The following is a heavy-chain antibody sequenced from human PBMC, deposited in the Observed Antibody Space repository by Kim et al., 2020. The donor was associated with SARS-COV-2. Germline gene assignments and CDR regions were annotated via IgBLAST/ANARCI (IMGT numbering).Heavy chain of an antibody. V-gene: IGHV5-51*01. J-gene: IGHJ4*02. Sequence: GESLQISCKGSGYSFTSYWIGWVRQMPGKGLEWMGIIYPGDSDTRYSPSFQGQVTISADKSISTAYLQWSSLKASDTAMYYCARQTLYCSSTSCLFDYWGQGTLVTVSS. D-gene: IGHD2-2*01. CDR1: GYSFTSYW. CDR2: IYPGDSDT. CDR3: ARQTLYCSSTSCLFDY.